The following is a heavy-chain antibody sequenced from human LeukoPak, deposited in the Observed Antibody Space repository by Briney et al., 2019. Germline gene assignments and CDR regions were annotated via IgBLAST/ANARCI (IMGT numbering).Heavy chain of an antibody. D-gene: IGHD3-10*01. V-gene: IGHV3-30-3*01. CDR1: GFTFSSYT. CDR2: ISYDESNK. J-gene: IGHJ4*02. CDR3: VRERSYGSGSYDY. Sequence: GGSLRLSCAASGFTFSSYTMHWVRQAPGKGLEWVAVISYDESNKYYADSVKGRFTISRDNSKNTLYLQMNSLRPEDAAVYYCVRERSYGSGSYDYWGQGTLVTVSS.